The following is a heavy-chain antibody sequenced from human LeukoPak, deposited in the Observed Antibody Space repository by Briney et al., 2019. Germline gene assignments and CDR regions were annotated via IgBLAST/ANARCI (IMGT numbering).Heavy chain of an antibody. CDR3: ARDAGDCGGDCPRWFDP. D-gene: IGHD2-21*02. Sequence: PGGSLRLSCAASGFTFSSYWMHWVRQAPGKGLVWVSRINPDGTSTSYADSVKGRFTISRDNAKNTVDLQMNSLRGEDTAVYYCARDAGDCGGDCPRWFDPWGQGTLVTVSS. V-gene: IGHV3-74*01. CDR1: GFTFSSYW. CDR2: INPDGTST. J-gene: IGHJ5*02.